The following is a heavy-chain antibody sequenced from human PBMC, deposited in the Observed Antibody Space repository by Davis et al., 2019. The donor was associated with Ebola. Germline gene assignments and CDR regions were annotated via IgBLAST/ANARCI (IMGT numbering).Heavy chain of an antibody. CDR2: ISSSGSTI. J-gene: IGHJ6*02. CDR3: ARARAARPGGWGYYYYYGMDV. Sequence: PGGSLRLSCAASGFTFSSYEMNWVRQAPGKGLEWVSYISSSGSTIYYADSVKGRFTISRDNAKNSLYLQMNSLRAEDTAVYYCARARAARPGGWGYYYYYGMDVWGQGTTVTVSS. CDR1: GFTFSSYE. D-gene: IGHD6-6*01. V-gene: IGHV3-48*03.